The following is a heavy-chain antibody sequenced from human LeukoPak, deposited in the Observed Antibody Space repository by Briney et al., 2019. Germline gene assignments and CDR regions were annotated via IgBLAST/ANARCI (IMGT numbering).Heavy chain of an antibody. CDR3: ARDNSPGWFDP. V-gene: IGHV3-74*01. Sequence: PGGSLRLSCAASEFTFSVYWMHWVRQAPGKGLVWVSCISGDGASTSYADSVKGRFTISRDNAKNTVYLQMNSLRAEDTALYYCARDNSPGWFDPWGQGTLVTVSS. CDR1: EFTFSVYW. D-gene: IGHD4-23*01. J-gene: IGHJ5*02. CDR2: ISGDGAST.